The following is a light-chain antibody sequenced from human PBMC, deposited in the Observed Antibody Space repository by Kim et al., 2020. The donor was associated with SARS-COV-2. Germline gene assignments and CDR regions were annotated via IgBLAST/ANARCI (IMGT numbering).Light chain of an antibody. CDR1: SSNIGSNP. J-gene: IGLJ2*01. CDR2: TNN. CDR3: AAWDDSLNGVV. Sequence: ELTQPPSASGTPGQRVTISCSGSSSNIGSNPVNWYQQFPGTAPKLLIYTNNQWPSGVPDRFSGSKSGTSASLAISGLQSEDEADYYCAAWDDSLNGVVFGGGTQLAVL. V-gene: IGLV1-44*01.